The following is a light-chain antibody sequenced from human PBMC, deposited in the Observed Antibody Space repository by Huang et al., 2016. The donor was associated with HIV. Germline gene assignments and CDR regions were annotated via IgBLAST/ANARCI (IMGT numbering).Light chain of an antibody. Sequence: EIVLTQSPATLCLSPGESAALFCRASHSLGGNLAWYQQRPGQAPRLLIYDTSNRATGIPARFTGSGSGTDYTLTISGLEPEDFAVYYCQQRSDWPLTFGGGTKVDIK. CDR1: HSLGGN. V-gene: IGKV3-11*01. CDR2: DTS. CDR3: QQRSDWPLT. J-gene: IGKJ4*01.